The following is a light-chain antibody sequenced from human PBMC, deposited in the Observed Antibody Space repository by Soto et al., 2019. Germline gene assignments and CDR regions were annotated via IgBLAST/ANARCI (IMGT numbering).Light chain of an antibody. CDR1: QTISSW. V-gene: IGKV1-5*03. J-gene: IGKJ1*01. CDR2: KAS. Sequence: DIQMTQSPSTLSVTVGDRVTITCGASQTISSWLAWYQQKPGKAPKLLIYKASTLKSGVPSRFSGSGSGTEFTLTISSLQPDDFATYYCQQYNSYSPRTFGQGTKVDIK. CDR3: QQYNSYSPRT.